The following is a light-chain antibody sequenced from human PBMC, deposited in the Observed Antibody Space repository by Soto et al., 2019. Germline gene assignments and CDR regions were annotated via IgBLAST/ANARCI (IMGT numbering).Light chain of an antibody. J-gene: IGLJ3*02. CDR2: DVS. CDR3: NSYTSNTTRGV. CDR1: SSDVGGYNY. V-gene: IGLV2-14*01. Sequence: QSALTQPASVSGSPGQSITISCTGTSSDVGGYNYVSWYQQHPGKAPKLLIYDVSDRPSGVSNRFSGSKSGNTASLTISGLQAEDEADYYCNSYTSNTTRGVFGGGTKLTVL.